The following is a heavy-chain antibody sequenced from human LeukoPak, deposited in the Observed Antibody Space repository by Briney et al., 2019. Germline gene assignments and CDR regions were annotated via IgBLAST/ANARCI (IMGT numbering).Heavy chain of an antibody. CDR2: IKSETDGGTI. CDR1: GFSFSNAW. J-gene: IGHJ6*04. CDR3: TTEGA. Sequence: PGGSLRLSCGASGFSFSNAWMSWVRQAPGKGPEWVGRIKSETDGGTIDYAAPVKGRFTISRDDSKNTLYLQMNSLKSEDTAVYYCTTEGAWGKGTTVTVSS. V-gene: IGHV3-15*01.